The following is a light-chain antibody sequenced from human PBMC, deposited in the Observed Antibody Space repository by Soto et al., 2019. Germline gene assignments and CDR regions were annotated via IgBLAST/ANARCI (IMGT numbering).Light chain of an antibody. J-gene: IGLJ2*01. V-gene: IGLV2-14*01. CDR2: DVY. CDR3: TSYTTTNTLA. CDR1: RSDIGAYNY. Sequence: QPVLTQPASVSGSPGQSITISCTGTRSDIGAYNYVSWFQQNPGKAPKCMIYDVYSRPSGVSHRFSGSKSANTASLTISGLQAEDEAVYYCTSYTTTNTLALGGGTQLTVL.